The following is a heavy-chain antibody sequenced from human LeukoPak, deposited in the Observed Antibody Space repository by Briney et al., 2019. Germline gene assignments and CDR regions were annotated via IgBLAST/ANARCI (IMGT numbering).Heavy chain of an antibody. D-gene: IGHD3-16*02. J-gene: IGHJ4*02. CDR2: IKQDGSEK. CDR3: ARVRIEYDYVWGSYRRNPSFDY. CDR1: GFTFITYW. Sequence: GGPLRLSCAASGFTFITYWMSCVRQAPGKGLEWVANIKQDGSEKYYVDSVKGRFTISRDNAKKSVYLQMNRLRAEDTAMYYCARVRIEYDYVWGSYRRNPSFDYWGQGTLVTVSS. V-gene: IGHV3-7*01.